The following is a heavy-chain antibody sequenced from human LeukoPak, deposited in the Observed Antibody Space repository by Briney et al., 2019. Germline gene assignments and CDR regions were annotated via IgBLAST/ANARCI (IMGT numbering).Heavy chain of an antibody. V-gene: IGHV4-59*08. J-gene: IGHJ6*02. D-gene: IGHD1-1*01. Sequence: SETLSLTCAVSGGSFNTYYWNWIRQPPGKGLEWIGYISYSGNTNYNPSLKSRVTISTDTSNNQFSLKLSSVTASDTAVYYCARRVRLWTNDLYYYGTDVRGQGTTVTVSS. CDR2: ISYSGNT. CDR1: GGSFNTYY. CDR3: ARRVRLWTNDLYYYGTDV.